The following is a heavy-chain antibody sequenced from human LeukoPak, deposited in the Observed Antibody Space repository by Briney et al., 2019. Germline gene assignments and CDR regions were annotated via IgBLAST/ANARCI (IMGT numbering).Heavy chain of an antibody. J-gene: IGHJ4*02. CDR1: GGSISSGSYY. CDR3: ARVKNMVRGPTGWPKKYYFDY. Sequence: PSETLSLTCTVSGGSISSGSYYWSWIRQPAGKGLEWIGRIFTSGSTNYNPSLKSRVTISVDTSKSQFSLKLTSVTAADTAVYYCARVKNMVRGPTGWPKKYYFDYWGQGTLVTVSS. V-gene: IGHV4-61*02. D-gene: IGHD3-10*01. CDR2: IFTSGST.